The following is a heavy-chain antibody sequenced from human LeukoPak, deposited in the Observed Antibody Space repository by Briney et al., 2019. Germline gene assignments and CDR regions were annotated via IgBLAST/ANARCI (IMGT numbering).Heavy chain of an antibody. V-gene: IGHV4-4*02. CDR2: IYHSGST. CDR1: GGSISSSNW. D-gene: IGHD3-10*01. CDR3: ARTSMVRGERLYYYYYMDV. Sequence: SGTLSLTCAVSGGSISSSNWWSWVRQPPGKGLEWIGEIYHSGSTNYNPSLKSRVTISVDKSKNQFSLKLSSVTPEDTAVYYCARTSMVRGERLYYYYYMDVWGKGTTVTISS. J-gene: IGHJ6*03.